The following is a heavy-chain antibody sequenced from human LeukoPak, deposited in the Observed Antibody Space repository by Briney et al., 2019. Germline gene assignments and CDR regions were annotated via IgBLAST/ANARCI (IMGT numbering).Heavy chain of an antibody. D-gene: IGHD6-6*01. CDR1: GYTFTSYA. J-gene: IGHJ6*02. V-gene: IGHV7-4-1*02. CDR2: INTNTGNP. CDR3: ARGGYSSSFGLYYYYGMDV. Sequence: ASVKVSCKASGYTFTSYAMNWVRQAPGQGLEWMGWINTNTGNPTYAQGFTGRFVFSLDTSVSTAYLQISSLKAEDTAVYYCARGGYSSSFGLYYYYGMDVWGQGTAVTVSS.